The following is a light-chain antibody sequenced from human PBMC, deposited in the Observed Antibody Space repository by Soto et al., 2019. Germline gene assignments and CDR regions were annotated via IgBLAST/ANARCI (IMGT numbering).Light chain of an antibody. CDR3: QQYYSSPTWT. CDR2: WAS. V-gene: IGKV4-1*01. J-gene: IGKJ1*01. Sequence: DIVMTQSPDSLAVSLGERATINCKSSQSIFYSSNNKNYLAWFQQKPGQPPQLLIYWASTRESGVPDRFSGSCSETDFTLTISSLQAEDVATYYCQQYYSSPTWTFGQGTKVEIK. CDR1: QSIFYSSNNKNY.